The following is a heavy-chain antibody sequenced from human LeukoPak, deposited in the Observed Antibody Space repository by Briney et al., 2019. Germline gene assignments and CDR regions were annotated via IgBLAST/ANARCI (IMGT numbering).Heavy chain of an antibody. V-gene: IGHV3-9*01. CDR3: AKDMRPYSSGWSGEDY. CDR1: GFTFYDYA. CDR2: ISWNSGSI. D-gene: IGHD6-19*01. J-gene: IGHJ4*02. Sequence: GGSLRLSCAASGFTFYDYAMHWVRQGPGKGLEWVSGISWNSGSIVYADSVKGRFTISRDNAKNSLYLQMNSLRAEDTALYYCAKDMRPYSSGWSGEDYWGQGTLVTVSS.